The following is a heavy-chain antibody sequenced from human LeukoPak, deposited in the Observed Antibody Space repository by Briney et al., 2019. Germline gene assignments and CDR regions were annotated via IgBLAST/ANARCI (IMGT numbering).Heavy chain of an antibody. D-gene: IGHD2-15*01. CDR1: GYTFSVNY. J-gene: IGHJ4*02. V-gene: IGHV1-2*02. CDR2: INPNGGGT. Sequence: GASDKVSCKASGYTFSVNYMHWVRQAPGQGLECMGWINPNGGGTNYAQKFQGRVTMTRDTSINTAYMELSSLTSDDTAVYYCARGGSGNFDYWGQGNLASVSS. CDR3: ARGGSGNFDY.